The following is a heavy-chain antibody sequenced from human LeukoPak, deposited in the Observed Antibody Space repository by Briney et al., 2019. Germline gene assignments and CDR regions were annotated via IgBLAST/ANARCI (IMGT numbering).Heavy chain of an antibody. J-gene: IGHJ4*02. CDR3: ARVTAVAGTLLDY. V-gene: IGHV1-69*04. CDR1: GGTFSSYA. D-gene: IGHD6-19*01. CDR2: IIPILGIA. Sequence: SVKVSCKASGGTFSSYAISWVRQAPGQGLEWMGRIIPILGIATYAQKFQGRVTITADKSTSTAYMELSSLRSEDTAVYYCARVTAVAGTLLDYWGQGTLVTVSS.